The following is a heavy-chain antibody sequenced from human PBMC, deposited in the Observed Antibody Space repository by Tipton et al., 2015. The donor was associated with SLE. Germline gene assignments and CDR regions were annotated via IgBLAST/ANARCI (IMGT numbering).Heavy chain of an antibody. CDR1: GGSFSGYY. Sequence: TLSLTCAVYGGSFSGYYWSWIRQPPGKGLEWIGEINHSGSTNYNPSLKSRVTVSVDTSKNQFSLKLSSVTAADTAVYYCVRGPPSYCSSTSCYYWFDPWGQGTLVTVSS. J-gene: IGHJ5*02. CDR3: VRGPPSYCSSTSCYYWFDP. D-gene: IGHD2-2*01. V-gene: IGHV4-34*01. CDR2: INHSGST.